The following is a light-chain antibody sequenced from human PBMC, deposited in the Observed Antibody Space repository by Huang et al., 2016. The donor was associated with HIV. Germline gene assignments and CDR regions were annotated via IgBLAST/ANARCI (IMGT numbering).Light chain of an antibody. J-gene: IGKJ1*01. CDR2: AAS. Sequence: DIQMTQSPSSLSAAVGDRVTITCRASQGISNSLAWYQQKPGKAPKLLLYAASGLESGVPSRFSGSGSGTDYTLSISSLQPEDFATYYCQQYYSTPPTFGQGTKVEIK. CDR3: QQYYSTPPT. CDR1: QGISNS. V-gene: IGKV1-NL1*01.